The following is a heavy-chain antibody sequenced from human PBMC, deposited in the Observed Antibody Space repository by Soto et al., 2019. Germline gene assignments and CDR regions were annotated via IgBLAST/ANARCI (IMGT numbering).Heavy chain of an antibody. CDR1: GDSISSTGYC. D-gene: IGHD3-9*01. CDR2: IYYSGST. Sequence: SETLSLTCTVSGDSISSTGYCWGWIRQPPGKGLEWIGSIYYSGSTYYNPSLKSRVTTSVDTSKNQFSLKLSSVTAADTAVYYCARQYFDWLGWFDPWGQGTLVTVSS. CDR3: ARQYFDWLGWFDP. V-gene: IGHV4-39*01. J-gene: IGHJ5*02.